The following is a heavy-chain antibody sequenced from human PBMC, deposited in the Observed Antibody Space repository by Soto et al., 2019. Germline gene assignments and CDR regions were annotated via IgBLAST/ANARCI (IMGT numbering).Heavy chain of an antibody. J-gene: IGHJ4*02. Sequence: ASVKVSCKASGYTFTSYGISWVRQAPGQGLEWMGWISAYNGNTNYAQKLQGRVTMTTDTSTSTAYMELRSLRSDDTAVYYCARATDKGYRYGTVYYWGQGNLVTVSS. V-gene: IGHV1-18*04. CDR3: ARATDKGYRYGTVYY. CDR2: ISAYNGNT. D-gene: IGHD5-18*01. CDR1: GYTFTSYG.